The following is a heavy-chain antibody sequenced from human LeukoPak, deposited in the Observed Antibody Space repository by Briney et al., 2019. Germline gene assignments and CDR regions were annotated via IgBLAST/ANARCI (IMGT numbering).Heavy chain of an antibody. V-gene: IGHV3-23*01. J-gene: IGHJ4*02. Sequence: PGGSLRLSCEAYGFTFGKFVVTWVRQAPGKGLGWVSSISGDGRITNYAHSVKGRFSIFRDSTRNTVYRQMTSLGVEDTAVYYCAKDGGDSDNWGYRYCWGQGTLVTASS. CDR3: AKDGGDSDNWGYRYC. CDR1: GFTFGKFV. D-gene: IGHD3-16*02. CDR2: ISGDGRIT.